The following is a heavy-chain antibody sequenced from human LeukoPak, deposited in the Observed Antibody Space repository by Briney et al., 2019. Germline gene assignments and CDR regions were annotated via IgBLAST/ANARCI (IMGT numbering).Heavy chain of an antibody. Sequence: GGALRLSCAASGFTFSNYLMSWVRQTPGKGLEWVANINQDGRERYSVDSVRGRFTISRDNAKNSLYLQMNSLRAEDTAVYYCARIRTRALDSWGQGTLVTVSS. CDR2: INQDGRER. V-gene: IGHV3-7*01. J-gene: IGHJ4*02. CDR3: ARIRTRALDS. CDR1: GFTFSNYL.